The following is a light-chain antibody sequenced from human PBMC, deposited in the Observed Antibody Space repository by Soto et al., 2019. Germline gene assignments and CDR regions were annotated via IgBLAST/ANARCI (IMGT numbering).Light chain of an antibody. CDR2: GAS. CDR1: QSVSSN. CDR3: QQYGGMWT. J-gene: IGKJ1*01. Sequence: EIVMTQSPATLSVSPGERATLSCRASQSVSSNLAWYQQKPGQAPRLLIYGASTRATGIPARFSGSGSGTDFTLTINGLEAEDFAVYFCQQYGGMWTFGQGTKVDI. V-gene: IGKV3-15*01.